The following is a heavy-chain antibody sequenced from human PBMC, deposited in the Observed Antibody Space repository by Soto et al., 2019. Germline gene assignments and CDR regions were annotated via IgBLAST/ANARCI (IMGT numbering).Heavy chain of an antibody. D-gene: IGHD3-3*01. CDR1: GGSFSSYY. V-gene: IGHV4-59*08. CDR3: ARQVSYYDFWSGYYTREYYYYMDV. CDR2: IYYSGST. J-gene: IGHJ6*03. Sequence: SETLSLTCAVYGGSFSSYYWTWIRQPPGKGLEWIGEIYYSGSTSYNPSLKSRVTISVDTSKNQFSLKLSSVTAADTAVYYCARQVSYYDFWSGYYTREYYYYMDVWGKGTTVTVSS.